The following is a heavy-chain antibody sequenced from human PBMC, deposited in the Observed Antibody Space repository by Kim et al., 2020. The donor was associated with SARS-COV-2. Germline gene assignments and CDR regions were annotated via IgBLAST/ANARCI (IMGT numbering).Heavy chain of an antibody. CDR1: GFTFSSYW. CDR3: ARTAIFGVVPLYYYYGMDV. V-gene: IGHV3-7*01. Sequence: GGSLRLSCAASGFTFSSYWMSWVRQAPGKGLEWVANIKQDGSEKYYVDSVKGRFTISRDNAKNSLYLQMNSLRAEDTAVYYCARTAIFGVVPLYYYYGMDVWGQGTTVTVSS. CDR2: IKQDGSEK. D-gene: IGHD3-3*01. J-gene: IGHJ6*02.